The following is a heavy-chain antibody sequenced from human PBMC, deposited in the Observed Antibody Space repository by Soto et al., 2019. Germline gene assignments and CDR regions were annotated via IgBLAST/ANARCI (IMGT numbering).Heavy chain of an antibody. Sequence: QVQLQESCPGLVKPSQTLSLTCTVSGGSISSGGYYWSWIRQHPGKGLEWIGYIYYSGSTYYNPSLKSRVTISVDTTKNQFSLKLSSVTAADTAVYYCARGSTIVAFDIWGQGTMVTVSS. CDR1: GGSISSGGYY. V-gene: IGHV4-31*03. J-gene: IGHJ3*02. CDR2: IYYSGST. CDR3: ARGSTIVAFDI. D-gene: IGHD1-26*01.